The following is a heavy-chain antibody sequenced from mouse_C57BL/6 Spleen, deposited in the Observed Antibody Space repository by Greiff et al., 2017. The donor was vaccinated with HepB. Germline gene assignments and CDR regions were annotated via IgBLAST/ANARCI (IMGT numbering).Heavy chain of an antibody. Sequence: QVQLQQPGAELVKPGASVKLSCKASGYTFTSYWMQWVKQRPGQGLEWIGEIDPSDSYTNYNQKFKGKATLTVDTSSSTAYMQLSSLTSEDSAVYYWASPLYYGSRGGYFDVWGTGTTVTVSS. CDR3: ASPLYYGSRGGYFDV. V-gene: IGHV1-50*01. CDR2: IDPSDSYT. CDR1: GYTFTSYW. D-gene: IGHD1-1*01. J-gene: IGHJ1*03.